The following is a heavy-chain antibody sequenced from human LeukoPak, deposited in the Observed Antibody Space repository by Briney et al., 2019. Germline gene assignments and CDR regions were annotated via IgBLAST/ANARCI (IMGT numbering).Heavy chain of an antibody. CDR2: ISSSGSTI. V-gene: IGHV3-48*03. CDR1: GFTFSSYE. Sequence: QPGGSLRLSCAASGFTFSSYEMNWVRQAPGKGLEWVSYISSSGSTIYYADSVKGRFTISRDNAKNSLYLQMNSLRAEDTAVYYCASSAALYCGGDCYTNFDHWGQGTLVTVSS. CDR3: ASSAALYCGGDCYTNFDH. J-gene: IGHJ4*02. D-gene: IGHD2-21*02.